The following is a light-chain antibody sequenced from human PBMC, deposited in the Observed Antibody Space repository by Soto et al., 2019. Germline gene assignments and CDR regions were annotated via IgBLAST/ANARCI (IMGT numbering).Light chain of an antibody. Sequence: SYELTQPPSVSVSPGQTATITCSGDNLGNKYACWYQQKPGQSPVMVVSQDNKRPSGIPERFSGSNSGNTATLTISGTQAMDEADYYCQAWDSRTYVFGTGTKLTVL. CDR1: NLGNKY. J-gene: IGLJ1*01. CDR3: QAWDSRTYV. V-gene: IGLV3-1*01. CDR2: QDN.